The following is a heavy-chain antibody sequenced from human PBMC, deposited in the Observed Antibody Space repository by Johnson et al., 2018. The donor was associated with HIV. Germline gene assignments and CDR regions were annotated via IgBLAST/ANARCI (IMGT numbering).Heavy chain of an antibody. J-gene: IGHJ3*02. Sequence: QVQLVESGGGLVQPGGSLRLSCAASGFTFNNYAMHWVRQAPGKGLEWVTVISYDESNKYYADSVKGRFTISRDHSNNTVSRQMNSLRAEDTAVYYCAIEFGVGYYNFWSGWGGDAFEIWGQGTIVTVSS. CDR3: AIEFGVGYYNFWSGWGGDAFEI. D-gene: IGHD3-3*01. CDR2: ISYDESNK. CDR1: GFTFNNYA. V-gene: IGHV3-30-3*01.